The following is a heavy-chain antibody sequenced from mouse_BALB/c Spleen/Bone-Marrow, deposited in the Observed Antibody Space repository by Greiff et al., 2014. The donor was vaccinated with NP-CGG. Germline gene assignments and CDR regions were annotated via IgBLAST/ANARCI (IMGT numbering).Heavy chain of an antibody. J-gene: IGHJ1*01. V-gene: IGHV1-20*02. CDR1: GYSFTGYF. D-gene: IGHD1-1*01. CDR3: ARVTTDWYFDV. CDR2: INPYNGDS. Sequence: DVHLVESGPELVKPGASVKISCKASGYSFTGYFMNWVIQSHGKSLEWIGRINPYNGDSFYNQKFKGKATLTVDKSSSTAHMELRSLASEGSAVYYCARVTTDWYFDVWGAGTTVTVSS.